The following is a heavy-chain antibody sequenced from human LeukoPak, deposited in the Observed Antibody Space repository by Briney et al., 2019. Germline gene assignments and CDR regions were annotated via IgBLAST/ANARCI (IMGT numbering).Heavy chain of an antibody. CDR1: GFTFSSYE. V-gene: IGHV3-48*03. D-gene: IGHD3-22*01. CDR2: ISSSGSTI. CDR3: ARVMSELVVSTYYFDY. Sequence: QPGGSLRLSCAASGFTFSSYEMNWVRQAPGKGLEWVSYISSSGSTIYYADSVKGRFTISRDNAKNSLYLQMNSLRAEDTAVYYCARVMSELVVSTYYFDYWGQGTLVTVSS. J-gene: IGHJ4*02.